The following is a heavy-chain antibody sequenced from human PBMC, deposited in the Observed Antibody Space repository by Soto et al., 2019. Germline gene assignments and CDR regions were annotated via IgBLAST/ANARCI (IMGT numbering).Heavy chain of an antibody. CDR3: SKDRCKGGSSSSGLDY. CDR1: GFTVSTYT. Sequence: GGSLRLSSGASGFTVSTYTMTWVRQAPGKGLEWVSSIGGSDGGTYYEDSVRGRFTISREDSKKTLSLQMNNLRAEDTALYYSSKDRCKGGSSSSGLDYWGRGTLVTVSS. CDR2: IGGSDGGT. V-gene: IGHV3-23*01. D-gene: IGHD2-15*01. J-gene: IGHJ4*02.